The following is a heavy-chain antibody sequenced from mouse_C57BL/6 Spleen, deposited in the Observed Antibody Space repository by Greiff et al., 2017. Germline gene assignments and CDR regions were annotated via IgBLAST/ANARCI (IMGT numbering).Heavy chain of an antibody. D-gene: IGHD1-1*01. Sequence: QVQLQQSGPELVKPGASVKISCKASGYAFSSSWMNWVKQRPGKGLEWIGRIYPGDGDTNYNGKFKGKATLTADKSSSTAYMQLSSLTSEDSAVYYCARIYYYGSMDYWGQGTSVTVSS. CDR2: IYPGDGDT. J-gene: IGHJ4*01. CDR1: GYAFSSSW. V-gene: IGHV1-82*01. CDR3: ARIYYYGSMDY.